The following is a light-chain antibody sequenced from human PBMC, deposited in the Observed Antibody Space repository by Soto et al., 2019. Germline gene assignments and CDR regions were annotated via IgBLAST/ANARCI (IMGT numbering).Light chain of an antibody. Sequence: DIQMTQSPSTLSASVGDRVNITCRASQSIRNWLAWYQQTPGKAPKLLIYDASTLEGGVPSRFSGSGSGTLFTLTISSMQAHDFATYCCQQYASYPIYTFGQWTQLEMK. CDR1: QSIRNW. J-gene: IGKJ2*01. V-gene: IGKV1-5*01. CDR3: QQYASYPIYT. CDR2: DAS.